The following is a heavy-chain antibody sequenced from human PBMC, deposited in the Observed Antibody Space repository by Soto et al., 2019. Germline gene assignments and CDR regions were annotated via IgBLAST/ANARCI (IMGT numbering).Heavy chain of an antibody. Sequence: GGSLRLSCAASGFSFSSYWMHWVRQAPGKGLEWVSRINPGVSTYYADSVKGRFTISRDNSKNTLYLQMNSLRAEDTAVYYCAKSPGMYYYDSSGYYHYDYWGQGTLVTVSS. V-gene: IGHV3-23*01. CDR1: GFSFSSYW. CDR2: INPGVST. J-gene: IGHJ4*02. CDR3: AKSPGMYYYDSSGYYHYDY. D-gene: IGHD3-22*01.